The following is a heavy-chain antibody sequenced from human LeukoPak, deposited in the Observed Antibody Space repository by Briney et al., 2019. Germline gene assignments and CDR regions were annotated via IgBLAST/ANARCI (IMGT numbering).Heavy chain of an antibody. CDR3: ARGLGDSSDYYYLGY. V-gene: IGHV4-34*01. CDR1: GGSFSGYY. CDR2: INHSGST. J-gene: IGHJ4*02. D-gene: IGHD3-22*01. Sequence: SETLSLTCAVYGGSFSGYYWSWIRQPPGKGLEWIGEINHSGSTNYNPSLKSRVTISVDTSKTQFSLKLTSVTAADTAVYYCARGLGDSSDYYYLGYWGQGTLVTVSS.